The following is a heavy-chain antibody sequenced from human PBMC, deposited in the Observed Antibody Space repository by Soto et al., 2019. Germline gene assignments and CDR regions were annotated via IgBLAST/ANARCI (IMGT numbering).Heavy chain of an antibody. J-gene: IGHJ4*02. CDR3: APWFGAFAY. D-gene: IGHD3-10*01. CDR2: ISYDGSNK. CDR1: GFTFSSYG. V-gene: IGHV3-30*03. Sequence: QVQLVASGGGVVQPGRSLRLSCAASGFTFSSYGMHWVRQAPGKGVEWVAVISYDGSNKYYADSVKGRFTISRDNSKNTLYLQMNSLRAEDTAVYYCAPWFGAFAYWGQGTLGTVSS.